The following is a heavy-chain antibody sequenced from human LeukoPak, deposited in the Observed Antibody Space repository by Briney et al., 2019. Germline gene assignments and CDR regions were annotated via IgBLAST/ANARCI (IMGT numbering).Heavy chain of an antibody. Sequence: PGGSLRLSCAASGFIFSNHWMSWVRQAPGKGLEWVSYISSSSSTIYYAGSVKGRFTISRDNAKNSLYLQMNSLRAEDTAVYYCARDLMPSDAFDIWGQGTMVTVSS. CDR3: ARDLMPSDAFDI. CDR2: ISSSSSTI. V-gene: IGHV3-48*04. D-gene: IGHD2-2*01. CDR1: GFIFSNHW. J-gene: IGHJ3*02.